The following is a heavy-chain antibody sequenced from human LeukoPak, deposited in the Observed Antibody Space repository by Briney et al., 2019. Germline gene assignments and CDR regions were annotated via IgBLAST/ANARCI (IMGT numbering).Heavy chain of an antibody. J-gene: IGHJ4*02. V-gene: IGHV3-21*01. CDR1: GFTFSSYS. CDR2: IISGSTYI. CDR3: ARGGGGNPYYFDY. Sequence: GGSLRLSCAASGFTFSSYSMNWVRQAPGKGLEWVSSIISGSTYIYYADSVKGRFTISRDNAKNSLYLQMNSLRAEDTAVYYCARGGGGNPYYFDYWGQGTLVTVSP. D-gene: IGHD2-15*01.